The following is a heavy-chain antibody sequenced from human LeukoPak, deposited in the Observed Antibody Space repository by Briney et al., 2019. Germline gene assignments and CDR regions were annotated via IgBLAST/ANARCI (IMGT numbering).Heavy chain of an antibody. V-gene: IGHV4-59*08. Sequence: SETLSLTCAVYGGSFSGYYWSWIRQPPGKGLEWIGYIYYSGSTYYNPSLRSRVTIYRDTSKNQLFLNLRSVTAADTAVYYCARRILSQRYDRSGDDDFEMWGQGTMVTVAS. CDR2: IYYSGST. J-gene: IGHJ3*02. D-gene: IGHD3-22*01. CDR1: GGSFSGYY. CDR3: ARRILSQRYDRSGDDDFEM.